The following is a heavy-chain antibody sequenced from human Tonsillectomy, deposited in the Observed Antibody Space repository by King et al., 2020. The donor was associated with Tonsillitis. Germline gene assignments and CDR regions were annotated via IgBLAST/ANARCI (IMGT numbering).Heavy chain of an antibody. Sequence: VQLVESGGGLVQPGGSLRLSCAASGFTFSSYWMHWVRQAPGKGLVWVSRINSDGSSTSSADSVKGAFTISRDTAKNTQYLQMNSLRAEDTAVYYCARDLHSGDYLPHYYYWMDVWGQGTTVTVSS. CDR3: ARDLHSGDYLPHYYYWMDV. CDR2: INSDGSST. D-gene: IGHD4-17*01. CDR1: GFTFSSYW. V-gene: IGHV3-74*01. J-gene: IGHJ6*02.